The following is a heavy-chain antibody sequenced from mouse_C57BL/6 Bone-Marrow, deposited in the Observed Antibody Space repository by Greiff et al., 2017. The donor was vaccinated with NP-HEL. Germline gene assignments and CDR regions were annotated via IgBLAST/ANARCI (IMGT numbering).Heavy chain of an antibody. Sequence: SGAELVRPGASVKMSCKASGYTFTSYNMHWVKQTPRQGLEWIGAIYPGNGDTSYNQKFKGKATLTVDKSSSTAYMQLSSLTSEDSAVYFGAREEIYDGYPNAMDYWGQGTSVTVSS. D-gene: IGHD2-3*01. V-gene: IGHV1-12*01. CDR1: GYTFTSYN. J-gene: IGHJ4*01. CDR3: AREEIYDGYPNAMDY. CDR2: IYPGNGDT.